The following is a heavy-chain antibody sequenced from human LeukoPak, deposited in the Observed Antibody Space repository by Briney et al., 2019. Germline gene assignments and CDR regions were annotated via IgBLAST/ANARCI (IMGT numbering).Heavy chain of an antibody. CDR2: IYYDGST. CDR3: ARHLGVAARPPYYCCYMDV. CDR1: GGSISNYY. V-gene: IGHV4-59*08. Sequence: SETLSLTCTVAGGSISNYYWSWIRQPPGKGLEWIGYIYYDGSTDYNPSLKTRSPLSVDTSSNLFSPRLRSFTPTAAAIISVARHLGVAARPPYYCCYMDVWGKGSTVTVSS. D-gene: IGHD6-6*01. J-gene: IGHJ6*03.